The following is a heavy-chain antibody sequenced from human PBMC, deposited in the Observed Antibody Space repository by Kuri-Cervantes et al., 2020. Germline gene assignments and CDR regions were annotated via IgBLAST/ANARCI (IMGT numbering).Heavy chain of an antibody. J-gene: IGHJ4*02. CDR1: GYTFTSYA. V-gene: IGHV1-3*01. Sequence: ASVKVSCKASGYTFTSYAMHWVRQAPGQRLEWMGWINAGNGNTKYSQKFQGRVTITRDTSASTAYMELSSLRSDDTAVYYCARGGNVDTAIGAVWGQGTLVTVSS. CDR3: ARGGNVDTAIGAV. D-gene: IGHD5-18*01. CDR2: INAGNGNT.